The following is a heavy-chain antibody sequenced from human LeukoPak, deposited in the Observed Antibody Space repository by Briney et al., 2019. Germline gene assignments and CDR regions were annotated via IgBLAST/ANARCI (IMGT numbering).Heavy chain of an antibody. CDR3: ARIQSSSSPFDY. Sequence: SETLSLTCTASGGSVSSNYWSWIRQPPGKGLEWIGYIYYSGTTTYNPSLESRFTISVDTSKNQFSLRLSSVTAADTAVYYCARIQSSSSPFDYWGQGTLVTVSS. D-gene: IGHD2-2*01. J-gene: IGHJ4*02. CDR1: GGSVSSNY. CDR2: IYYSGTT. V-gene: IGHV4-59*02.